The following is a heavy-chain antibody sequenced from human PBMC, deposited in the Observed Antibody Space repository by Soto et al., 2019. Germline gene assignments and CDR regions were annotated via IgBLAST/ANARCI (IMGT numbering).Heavy chain of an antibody. CDR1: GFTFSSYG. CDR2: IWYDGSNK. V-gene: IGHV3-33*01. J-gene: IGHJ6*02. D-gene: IGHD3-9*01. CDR3: ARDQKDRNYDILTGSRGFGYYYYGMDV. Sequence: GGSLRLSCAASGFTFSSYGMHWVRQAPGKGLEWVAVIWYDGSNKYYADSVKGRFTISRDNSKNTLYLQMNSLRAEDTAVYYCARDQKDRNYDILTGSRGFGYYYYGMDVWGQGTTVTVSS.